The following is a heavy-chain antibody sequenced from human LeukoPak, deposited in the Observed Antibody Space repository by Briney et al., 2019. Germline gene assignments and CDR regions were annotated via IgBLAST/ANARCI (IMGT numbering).Heavy chain of an antibody. CDR3: ARDSVTVTTPYFDY. CDR1: GYTFTGYY. D-gene: IGHD4-17*01. V-gene: IGHV1-2*04. Sequence: ASVKVSCKASGYTFTGYYIHWVRQAPGQGLEWMGWINPNSGGTNYAPKFQGWVTMTRDTSISTAYMELSRLRSDDTAVYYCARDSVTVTTPYFDYWGQGTLVTVPS. J-gene: IGHJ4*02. CDR2: INPNSGGT.